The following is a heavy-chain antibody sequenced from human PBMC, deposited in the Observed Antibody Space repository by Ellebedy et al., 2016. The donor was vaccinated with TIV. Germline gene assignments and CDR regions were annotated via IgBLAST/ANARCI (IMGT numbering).Heavy chain of an antibody. D-gene: IGHD3-22*01. V-gene: IGHV4-59*01. CDR2: ISDSGST. CDR1: GGSISSYQ. Sequence: MPSETLSLTCSVSGGSISSYQWSWIRQPPGKGLEWIGYISDSGSTNYNPSLKSRVTISVDTSKNQFSLKLSSVTAADTAVYYCASCPKGYYYDSSGYYFTQWGQGTLVTVSS. CDR3: ASCPKGYYYDSSGYYFTQ. J-gene: IGHJ4*02.